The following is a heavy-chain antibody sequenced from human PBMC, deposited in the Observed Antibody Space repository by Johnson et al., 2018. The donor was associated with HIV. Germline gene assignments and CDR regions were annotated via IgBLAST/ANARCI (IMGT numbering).Heavy chain of an antibody. CDR3: AREFHHTRITMIVVVSGENAFDI. J-gene: IGHJ3*02. D-gene: IGHD3-22*01. V-gene: IGHV3-30-3*01. CDR2: IWYDGSNK. Sequence: QGQLVETGGGLIQPGGSLRLSCAASGFTFSSYAMHWVRQAPGKGLEWVAVIWYDGSNKYYADSVKGRFTISRDNSKNTLYLQMNSLRAEATAVYYCAREFHHTRITMIVVVSGENAFDIWGQGTMVTVSS. CDR1: GFTFSSYA.